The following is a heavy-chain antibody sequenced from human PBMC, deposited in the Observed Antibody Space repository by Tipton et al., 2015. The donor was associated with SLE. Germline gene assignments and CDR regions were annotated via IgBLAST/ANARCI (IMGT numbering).Heavy chain of an antibody. D-gene: IGHD5-12*01. CDR1: GNSFSTHW. CDR3: ARVGSGYDGGFEY. V-gene: IGHV1-2*06. CDR2: INPNIGAT. Sequence: QVQLVQSGAEVKKPGESLNISCKGSGNSFSTHWIVWVRQAPGQGLEWMGRINPNIGATDYAQKFQGRVTLTRDTSISTAYMEVNWLRSDDTAVYYCARVGSGYDGGFEYWGQGAQVSVSS. J-gene: IGHJ4*02.